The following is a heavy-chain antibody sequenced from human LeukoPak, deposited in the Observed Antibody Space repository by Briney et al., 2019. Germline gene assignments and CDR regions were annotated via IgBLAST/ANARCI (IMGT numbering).Heavy chain of an antibody. CDR1: GFTFSSYA. CDR3: AKSFEKYSSSSIDYYMDV. D-gene: IGHD6-6*01. CDR2: ISGSGGST. J-gene: IGHJ6*03. V-gene: IGHV3-23*01. Sequence: GGPLRLSCAASGFTFSSYAMSWVRQAPGKGLEWVSAISGSGGSTYYADSVKGRFTISRDNSKNTLYLQMNSLRAEDTAVYFCAKSFEKYSSSSIDYYMDVWGKGTTVTVSS.